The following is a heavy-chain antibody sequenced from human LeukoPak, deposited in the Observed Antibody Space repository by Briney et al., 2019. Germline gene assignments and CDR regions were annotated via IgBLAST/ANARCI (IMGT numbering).Heavy chain of an antibody. Sequence: PSETLSLTCAVSGHSISSSDYYWGWIRQPPGKGLEWIGTIFHTGNTYYKSSLKSRVTISVDTSKNQFSLNLSSATAADTAVYYCARSPSGYRFDSWGQGTLVTVSS. V-gene: IGHV4-39*07. CDR1: GHSISSSDYY. CDR2: IFHTGNT. J-gene: IGHJ4*02. CDR3: ARSPSGYRFDS. D-gene: IGHD3-22*01.